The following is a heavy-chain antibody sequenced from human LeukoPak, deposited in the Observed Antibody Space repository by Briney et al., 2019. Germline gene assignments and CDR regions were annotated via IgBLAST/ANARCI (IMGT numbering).Heavy chain of an antibody. Sequence: GGSLRLSCGASGFTFGNAWMSWVRQTPGKRLEWVGRIESKTDGGTIDYVAPVKGRFTISRDDSKNTLYLQMNSLKTEDAAVYYCTTRLTVDYWGQGTLVTVSS. CDR1: GFTFGNAW. J-gene: IGHJ4*02. CDR2: IESKTDGGTI. V-gene: IGHV3-15*04. CDR3: TTRLTVDY. D-gene: IGHD7-27*01.